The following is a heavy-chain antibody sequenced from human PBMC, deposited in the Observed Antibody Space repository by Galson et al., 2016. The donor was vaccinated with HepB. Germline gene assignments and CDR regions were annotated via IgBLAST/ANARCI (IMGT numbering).Heavy chain of an antibody. CDR3: ARRTVVRGLTITSGQHFDP. D-gene: IGHD3-10*01. J-gene: IGHJ5*02. CDR1: GGSFSDYY. V-gene: IGHV4-34*01. Sequence: SETLSLTCAVYGGSFSDYYWSWIRQPPGKGLEWIGEIDHSGSTNYNPSLKSRVTISVDTSKNQFSLKLRSLTAADTAVYYCARRTVVRGLTITSGQHFDPWGQGTLVTVSS. CDR2: IDHSGST.